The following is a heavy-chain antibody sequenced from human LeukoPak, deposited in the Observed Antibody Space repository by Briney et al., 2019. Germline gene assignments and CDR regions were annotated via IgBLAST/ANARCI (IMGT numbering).Heavy chain of an antibody. CDR1: GFAFSRSG. CDR3: AKDKSSTWSFDY. V-gene: IGHV3-30*18. Sequence: GGSLRLSCAASGFAFSRSGMHWVRQAPGKGLEWVTAISYDGSKKDYADSVKGRFTISRDNSKNTLYLQMNSLRAEDTAVYCCAKDKSSTWSFDYWGQGTLVTVSS. CDR2: ISYDGSKK. J-gene: IGHJ4*02. D-gene: IGHD6-13*01.